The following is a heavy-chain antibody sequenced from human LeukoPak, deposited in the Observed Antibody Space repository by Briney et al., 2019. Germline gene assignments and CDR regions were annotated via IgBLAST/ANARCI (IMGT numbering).Heavy chain of an antibody. D-gene: IGHD5-12*01. CDR1: GFTFSRYA. CDR2: ISGSGGST. V-gene: IGHV3-23*01. J-gene: IGHJ4*02. Sequence: GGSLRLSCAASGFTFSRYAMSWVRQAPGKGLEWVSAISGSGGSTYYADSVKGRFTISRDNSKNTLYLQMNSLRAEDTAVYYCAKDSGYDLRTSDWGQGTLVTVSS. CDR3: AKDSGYDLRTSD.